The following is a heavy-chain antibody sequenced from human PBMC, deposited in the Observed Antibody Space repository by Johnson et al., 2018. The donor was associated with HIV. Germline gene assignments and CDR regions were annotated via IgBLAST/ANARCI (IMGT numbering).Heavy chain of an antibody. CDR1: GFTFSSYA. CDR2: ISGSGGST. J-gene: IGHJ3*02. Sequence: MQLVESGGGLVQPGGSLRLSCAAYGFTFSSYAMSWVRQAPGKGLEWVSAISGSGGSTYYADSVKGRFTISRDNSKNTLYLQMNSLRAEDTAVYYCAKDTEGSGYAFDIWGQGTMVTVYS. V-gene: IGHV3-23*04. D-gene: IGHD3-22*01. CDR3: AKDTEGSGYAFDI.